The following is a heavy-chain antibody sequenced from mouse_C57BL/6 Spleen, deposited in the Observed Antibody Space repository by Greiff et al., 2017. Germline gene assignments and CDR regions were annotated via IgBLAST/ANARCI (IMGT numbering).Heavy chain of an antibody. Sequence: QVQLKESGPELVKPGASVKISCKASGYAFSSSWMNWVKQRPGKGLEWIGRIYPGDGDTNYNGKFKGKATLTADKSSSTAYMQLSSLTSEDSAVYFCAREGEGYYGSSSWWGQGTTLTVSS. CDR2: IYPGDGDT. J-gene: IGHJ2*01. V-gene: IGHV1-82*01. CDR1: GYAFSSSW. CDR3: AREGEGYYGSSSW. D-gene: IGHD1-1*01.